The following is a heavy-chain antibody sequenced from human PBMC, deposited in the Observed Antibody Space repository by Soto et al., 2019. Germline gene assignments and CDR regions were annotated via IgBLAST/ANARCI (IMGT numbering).Heavy chain of an antibody. CDR1: GFTFTWYS. V-gene: IGHV3-23*01. J-gene: IGHJ6*02. CDR2: ISASGDTT. Sequence: GGSLRLSCAASGFTFTWYSMSWVRQAPGKGLEWVSHISASGDTTYYADSVKGRFTISRDNSKNTLYLQMNSLRADDTALYYCADPFSAASHYDNYDMDVWGQGTTVTVSS. D-gene: IGHD2-2*01. CDR3: ADPFSAASHYDNYDMDV.